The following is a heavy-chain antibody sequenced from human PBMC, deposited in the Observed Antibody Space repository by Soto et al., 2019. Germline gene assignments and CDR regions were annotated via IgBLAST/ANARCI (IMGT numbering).Heavy chain of an antibody. V-gene: IGHV3-74*01. CDR1: EFTFSNYW. Sequence: GGSLRLSCVASEFTFSNYWMHWVRQAPGKGLVWVSRIHSDGTSTTYADSVKGRFTISRDNAKNTLSLQMNSLRAEDTAVYYCARGDRGAFDLWGQGTVVTVSS. CDR3: ARGDRGAFDL. CDR2: IHSDGTST. D-gene: IGHD1-26*01. J-gene: IGHJ3*01.